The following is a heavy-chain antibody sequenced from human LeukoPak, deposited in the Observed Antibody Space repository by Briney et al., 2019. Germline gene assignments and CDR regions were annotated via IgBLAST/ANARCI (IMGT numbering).Heavy chain of an antibody. Sequence: SDTLSLTCAVYGGSFRGYYWSWIRQPPGNGLESIGEINHSGSTNYNPSLKSRVTISLDTSMKKFSLKLNSVTAADTAVYYCASTERCSTTCPLDYWGQGTLVTVSS. CDR3: ASTERCSTTCPLDY. V-gene: IGHV4-34*01. J-gene: IGHJ4*02. CDR1: GGSFRGYY. CDR2: INHSGST. D-gene: IGHD2-2*01.